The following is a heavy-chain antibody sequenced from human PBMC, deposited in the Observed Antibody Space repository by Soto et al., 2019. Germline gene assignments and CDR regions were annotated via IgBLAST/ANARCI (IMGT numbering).Heavy chain of an antibody. CDR1: GFTFSDYY. Sequence: PGGSLRLSCTASGFTFSDYYMSWIRQAPGKGLEWVSYISSSSSYTNYADSVKGRFTISRDNAKNSLYLQMNSLRAEDTAVYYCARDRQDILTGYYPNWFDPWGQGTLVTVSS. D-gene: IGHD3-9*01. CDR2: ISSSSSYT. V-gene: IGHV3-11*06. J-gene: IGHJ5*02. CDR3: ARDRQDILTGYYPNWFDP.